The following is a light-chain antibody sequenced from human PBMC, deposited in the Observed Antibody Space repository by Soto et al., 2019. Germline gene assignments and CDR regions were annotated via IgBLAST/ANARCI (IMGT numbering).Light chain of an antibody. CDR1: QSISNW. Sequence: DIQMTQSPSTLSASVGDRVTITCRASQSISNWLAWYQQKPGKAPKLLIYKASSLESGVPSRFSGSGSGTEFTLTISSLQPDDFATYYCQQYNSYPCTFGQGTKLEI. V-gene: IGKV1-5*03. CDR3: QQYNSYPCT. J-gene: IGKJ2*02. CDR2: KAS.